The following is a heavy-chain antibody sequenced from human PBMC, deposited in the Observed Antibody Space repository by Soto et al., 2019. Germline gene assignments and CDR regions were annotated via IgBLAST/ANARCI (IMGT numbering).Heavy chain of an antibody. CDR2: IRSKANSYAT. J-gene: IGHJ4*02. CDR3: TITLNQFPF. CDR1: GFTFSGYA. V-gene: IGHV3-73*01. Sequence: GGSLRLSCAASGFTFSGYAMHWVRQASGKGLEWVGHIRSKANSYATTYAAAVKGRFSISRDDSKNTAYLQMNSLRTEDTAVYYCTITLNQFPFWGQGTLVTVSS.